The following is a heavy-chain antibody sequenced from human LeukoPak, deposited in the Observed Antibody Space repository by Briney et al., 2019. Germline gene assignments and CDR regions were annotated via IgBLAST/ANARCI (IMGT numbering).Heavy chain of an antibody. CDR3: AKHGNDFFNYYYYYRGV. Sequence: GGTLRLSCAASGFIFSSSGMSWVRQAPGKGLEWVSAISGSGGSTYYADSVKGRFTISRDNSKNTLYLQMNSLRAEDTAVYYCAKHGNDFFNYYYYYRGVWGKGTTVTVSS. J-gene: IGHJ6*03. CDR2: ISGSGGST. V-gene: IGHV3-23*01. CDR1: GFIFSSSG. D-gene: IGHD1-1*01.